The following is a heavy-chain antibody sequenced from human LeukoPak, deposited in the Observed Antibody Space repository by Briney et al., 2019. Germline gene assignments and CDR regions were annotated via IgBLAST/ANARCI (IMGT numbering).Heavy chain of an antibody. CDR2: TYFGSKWYN. Sequence: SQTLSLTCAISGDSVSNNGVAWNWIRQSPSRGLEWLGRTYFGSKWYNDYALSVKSRITISPDTSKNQFSLQLNFVTPEDTAVYFCARQRSRALDLWGQGTVVTVSS. CDR3: ARQRSRALDL. V-gene: IGHV6-1*01. J-gene: IGHJ3*01. D-gene: IGHD1-1*01. CDR1: GDSVSNNGVA.